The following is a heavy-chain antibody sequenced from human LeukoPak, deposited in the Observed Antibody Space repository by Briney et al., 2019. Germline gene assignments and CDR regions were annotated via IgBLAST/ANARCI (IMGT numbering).Heavy chain of an antibody. CDR3: AKDGRPVRGGYMDV. CDR1: GSTFRSHT. J-gene: IGHJ6*03. CDR2: ISNTGSVI. Sequence: GGSLRLSCAASGSTFRSHTMNWVRQAPGKGLEWISYISNTGSVIYYADSVKGRFTISRDNAKNSLYLQMNSLRAEDMALYYCAKDGRPVRGGYMDVWGKGTTVTVSS. V-gene: IGHV3-48*04. D-gene: IGHD3-10*01.